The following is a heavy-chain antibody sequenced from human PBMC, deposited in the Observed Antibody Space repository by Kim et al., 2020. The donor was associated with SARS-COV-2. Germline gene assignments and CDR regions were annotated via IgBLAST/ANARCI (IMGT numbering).Heavy chain of an antibody. J-gene: IGHJ4*02. D-gene: IGHD6-13*01. CDR1: GGSISSDH. V-gene: IGHV4-59*01. CDR2: IHYSGST. Sequence: SETLSLTCTVSGGSISSDHWSWIRQPPGKGLEWIGYIHYSGSTNYNPPLKSRVTISVDTSKNQFSLKLSSVTPADTAVYYCASTIEAAGEYYFDYWGQGT. CDR3: ASTIEAAGEYYFDY.